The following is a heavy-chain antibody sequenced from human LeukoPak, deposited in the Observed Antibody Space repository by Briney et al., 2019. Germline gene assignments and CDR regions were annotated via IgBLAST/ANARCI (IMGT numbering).Heavy chain of an antibody. V-gene: IGHV3-23*01. J-gene: IGHJ4*02. CDR3: VKVDT. CDR1: GLTFSNSG. CDR2: IGRSNTNT. D-gene: IGHD5-18*01. Sequence: GGSLRLSCVTFGLTFSNSGMSWVRQAPGKGLEWVSSIGRSNTNTYYAESVKGRFTISRDNSKNTLYLQMDSLSAEDTAVYYCVKVDTWGQGTLVTVSS.